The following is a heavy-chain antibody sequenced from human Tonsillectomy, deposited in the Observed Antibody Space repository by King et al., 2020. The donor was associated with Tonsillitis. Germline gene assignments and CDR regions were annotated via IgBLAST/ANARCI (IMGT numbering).Heavy chain of an antibody. D-gene: IGHD2-2*01. CDR1: VYTLTTYV. CDR2: VNPDSGYT. J-gene: IGHJ4*02. Sequence: VQLVESGTEVKKPGASVKVSCKASVYTLTTYVIACVRQATGQGSEWVGWVNPDSGYTAYAQRFHGRDTMTGETSISTAYMWLNSLGSGDTAIYFCARSHQLLRGNDFWGQRTLVTASS. CDR3: ARSHQLLRGNDF. V-gene: IGHV1-8*01.